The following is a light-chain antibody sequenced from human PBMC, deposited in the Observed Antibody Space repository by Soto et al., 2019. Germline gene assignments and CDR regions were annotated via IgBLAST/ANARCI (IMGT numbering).Light chain of an antibody. Sequence: EIVMTQSPATLSVSPGERATLSCRARQSVSSNLAWYQQKPGQAPGLLIYGASTRATGIPARFSGSGSGTEFTLTISSLQSEDFAMYFCQQYNNWPPDRTFGQGTKVEIK. CDR1: QSVSSN. CDR3: QQYNNWPPDRT. V-gene: IGKV3-15*01. J-gene: IGKJ1*01. CDR2: GAS.